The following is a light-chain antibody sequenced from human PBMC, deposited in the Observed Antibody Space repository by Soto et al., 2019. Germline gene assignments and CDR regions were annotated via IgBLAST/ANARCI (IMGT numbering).Light chain of an antibody. Sequence: QSVLTQPAPVSGSPGQSITISCTGTSSDVGGYNYVSWYQQHPGKAPKFMIYEVSNRPSGVSSRFSGSKSGNTASLTISGLQAEDEADYYCSSYTGSNIVFGGGTKVTVL. CDR1: SSDVGGYNY. CDR3: SSYTGSNIV. CDR2: EVS. J-gene: IGLJ3*02. V-gene: IGLV2-14*01.